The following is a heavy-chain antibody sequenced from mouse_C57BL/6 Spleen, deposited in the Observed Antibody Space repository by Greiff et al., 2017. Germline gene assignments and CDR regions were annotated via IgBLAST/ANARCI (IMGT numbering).Heavy chain of an antibody. J-gene: IGHJ2*01. D-gene: IGHD4-1*01. V-gene: IGHV1-81*01. Sequence: VMLVESGAELARPGASVKLSCKASGYTFTSYGISWVKQRTGQGLEWIGEIYPRSGNTYYNEKFKGKATLTADKSSSTAYMELRSLTSEDSAVYFCARGTGNYYFDYWGQGTTLTVSS. CDR1: GYTFTSYG. CDR2: IYPRSGNT. CDR3: ARGTGNYYFDY.